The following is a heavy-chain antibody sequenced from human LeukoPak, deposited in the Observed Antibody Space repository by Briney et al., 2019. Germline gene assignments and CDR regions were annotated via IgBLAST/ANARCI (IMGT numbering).Heavy chain of an antibody. V-gene: IGHV4-4*02. CDR1: GGSISSSNW. D-gene: IGHD6-19*01. Sequence: SGTLSLTCAVSGGSISSSNWWSWVRQPPGKGLEWIGEIYHSGSTNYNPSLKSRVTISVDKSKNQFSLKLSSVTAADTAVYYCVRRGKYSSGWPFDYWGQGTLVTVSS. CDR2: IYHSGST. J-gene: IGHJ4*02. CDR3: VRRGKYSSGWPFDY.